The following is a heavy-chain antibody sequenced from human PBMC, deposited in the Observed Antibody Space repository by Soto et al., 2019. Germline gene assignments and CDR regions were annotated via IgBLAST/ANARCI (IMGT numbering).Heavy chain of an antibody. D-gene: IGHD6-19*01. CDR1: GFTFSSYA. CDR3: VRDPQSSGWSYNWYDP. Sequence: PGGSLRLSCAASGFTFSSYAMSWVRQSPGGGLEWVSSVNDSGDRTYYADSVKGRFTISRDNYKNTLYLQMNTLRAEDTALYYCVRDPQSSGWSYNWYDPWGQGTRVTVSS. V-gene: IGHV3-23*01. CDR2: VNDSGDRT. J-gene: IGHJ5*02.